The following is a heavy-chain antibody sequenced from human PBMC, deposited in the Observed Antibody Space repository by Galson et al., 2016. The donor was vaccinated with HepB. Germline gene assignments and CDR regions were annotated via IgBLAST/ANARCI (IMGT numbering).Heavy chain of an antibody. V-gene: IGHV3-30*04. Sequence: SLRLSCAASGFIFSNFGMHWVRQAPGKGLEWVALISYDGRKKYYADSVKGRFTISRDNSKNTYLQMNSLRAEDTAVYYCAKEPAPVGSYGVYYYYGMDVWGQGTTVTVSS. J-gene: IGHJ6*02. D-gene: IGHD1-26*01. CDR2: ISYDGRKK. CDR3: AKEPAPVGSYGVYYYYGMDV. CDR1: GFIFSNFG.